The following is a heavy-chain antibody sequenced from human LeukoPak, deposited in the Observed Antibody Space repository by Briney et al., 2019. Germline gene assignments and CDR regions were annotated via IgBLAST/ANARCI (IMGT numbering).Heavy chain of an antibody. V-gene: IGHV4-4*02. CDR2: IFHSGST. J-gene: IGHJ4*02. Sequence: PSGTLSLTCAVSGGSIGSTNWWSWVRHPPGKGLEWIGEIFHSGSTYYNPSLKSRVTISVDTSKNQFSLKLSSVTAADTAVYYCARDPKRGYSYGRGYWGQGTLVTVSS. CDR1: GGSIGSTNW. D-gene: IGHD5-18*01. CDR3: ARDPKRGYSYGRGY.